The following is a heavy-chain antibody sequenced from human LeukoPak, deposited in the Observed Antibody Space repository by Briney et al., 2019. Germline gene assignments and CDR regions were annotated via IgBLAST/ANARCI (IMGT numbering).Heavy chain of an antibody. Sequence: GGSLRLSCAASGFTFSRFWMHWVRQAPGKGLVWVSHINTDGSTANFADSVKGRFSVSRDNAKNTLYLQMNSLRAEDTALYHCARLVGATSTAFDIWGQGTMVTVSS. CDR3: ARLVGATSTAFDI. CDR2: INTDGSTA. J-gene: IGHJ3*02. CDR1: GFTFSRFW. V-gene: IGHV3-74*01. D-gene: IGHD1-26*01.